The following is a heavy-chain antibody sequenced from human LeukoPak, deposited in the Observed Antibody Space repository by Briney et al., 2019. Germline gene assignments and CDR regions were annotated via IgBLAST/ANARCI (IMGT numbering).Heavy chain of an antibody. D-gene: IGHD6-19*01. Sequence: AGGSLRLSCAASGLTFSNAWVSWVRQAPGKGLEWVGRIKSKADGGTTEYAAPVKGRFTISRDDSKNILSLQMNSLKTEDTAVYYCTTPRREIAVAGGDYWGQGTLVTVSS. V-gene: IGHV3-15*01. J-gene: IGHJ4*02. CDR3: TTPRREIAVAGGDY. CDR2: IKSKADGGTT. CDR1: GLTFSNAW.